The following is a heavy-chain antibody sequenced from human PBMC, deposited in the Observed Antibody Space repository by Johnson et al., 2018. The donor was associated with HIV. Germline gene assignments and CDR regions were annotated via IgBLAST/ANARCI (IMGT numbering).Heavy chain of an antibody. V-gene: IGHV3-33*08. CDR3: AKVYCPGCDAFEI. CDR1: GFTFSNAW. Sequence: QVQLVESGGGVVQPGGSLRLSCAASGFTFSNAWMSWVRQAPGKGLEWVAVIWYDGSNKYYADSVKGRFTISRDNSNNTLDLQMNSLRTEDTGVYYCAKVYCPGCDAFEIWGQGTVVTVSS. CDR2: IWYDGSNK. D-gene: IGHD2-15*01. J-gene: IGHJ3*02.